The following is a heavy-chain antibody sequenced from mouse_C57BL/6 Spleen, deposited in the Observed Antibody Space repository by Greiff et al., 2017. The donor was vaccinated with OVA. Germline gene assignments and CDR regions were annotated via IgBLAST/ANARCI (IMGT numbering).Heavy chain of an antibody. V-gene: IGHV1-64*01. CDR3: ARHYSNSWFAY. J-gene: IGHJ3*01. Sequence: QVQLQQPGAELVKPGASVKLSCKASGYTFTSYWMHWVKQRPGQGLEWIGMIHPNSGSTNYNEKFKSKATLTVDKSSSTAYMQLSSLTSEDSAVYYCARHYSNSWFAYWGQGTLVTVSA. CDR2: IHPNSGST. D-gene: IGHD2-5*01. CDR1: GYTFTSYW.